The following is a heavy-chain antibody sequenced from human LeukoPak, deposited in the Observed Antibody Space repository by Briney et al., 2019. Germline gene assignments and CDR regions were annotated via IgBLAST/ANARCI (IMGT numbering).Heavy chain of an antibody. CDR3: ARDLARLHYSGYDYPTHYYYGMDV. D-gene: IGHD5-12*01. CDR1: GYTFTSYG. CDR2: ISAYNGNT. V-gene: IGHV1-18*01. Sequence: GASVKVSCKASGYTFTSYGISWVRQAPGQGLEWMGWISAYNGNTNYAQKFQGWVTMTRDTSISTAYMELSRLRSDDTAVYYCARDLARLHYSGYDYPTHYYYGMDVWGQGTTVTVSS. J-gene: IGHJ6*02.